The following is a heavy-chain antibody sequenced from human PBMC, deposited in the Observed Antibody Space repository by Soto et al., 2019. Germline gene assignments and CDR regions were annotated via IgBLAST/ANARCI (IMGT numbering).Heavy chain of an antibody. D-gene: IGHD3-16*02. V-gene: IGHV4-4*07. CDR2: IYTSGST. CDR3: ARAMITFGGVIEKDGCFDP. Sequence: SETLSLTCTVSGGSISSYYWSWIRQPAGKGLEWIGRIYTSGSTNYNPPLKSRVTMSVDTSKNQFSLKLSSVTAADTAVYYCARAMITFGGVIEKDGCFDPWGQGTLVTVSS. J-gene: IGHJ5*02. CDR1: GGSISSYY.